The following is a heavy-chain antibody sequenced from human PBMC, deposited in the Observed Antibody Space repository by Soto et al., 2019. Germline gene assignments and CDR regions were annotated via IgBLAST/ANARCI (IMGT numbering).Heavy chain of an antibody. Sequence: PSETLSLTCTVSGDSMSGYYWSWIRQAPGKGLEWIGYIYYSGTTNYNPSLKSRVTISVDTSKNQFSLKLSSVTAADTAVYYCARGRRDFWSGYPLNWFDPWGQGTLVTVSS. CDR3: ARGRRDFWSGYPLNWFDP. J-gene: IGHJ5*02. V-gene: IGHV4-59*12. CDR2: IYYSGTT. CDR1: GDSMSGYY. D-gene: IGHD3-3*01.